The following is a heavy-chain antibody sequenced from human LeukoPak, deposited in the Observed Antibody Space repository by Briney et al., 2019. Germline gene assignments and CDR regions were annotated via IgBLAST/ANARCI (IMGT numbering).Heavy chain of an antibody. D-gene: IGHD3-22*01. J-gene: IGHJ3*02. CDR3: AKELTPDSINSRAADALDI. CDR1: GFTFSSYA. V-gene: IGHV3-23*01. Sequence: GGSLSLSCAASGFTFSSYAMTCVRLAPGKGLEWVSYISGSGGSTDYADSVKGRFTISRDNPKKTLYLQMNSLRAEDTAVYFCAKELTPDSINSRAADALDIWGQGTMVTVSS. CDR2: ISGSGGST.